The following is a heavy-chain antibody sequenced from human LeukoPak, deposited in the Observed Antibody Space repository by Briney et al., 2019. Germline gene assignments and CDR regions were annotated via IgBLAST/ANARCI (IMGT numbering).Heavy chain of an antibody. Sequence: PSETLSLTCAVYGGSFSGYYWSWLRQPPGKGLEWIGEINHSGSTNYNPSLKSRVTISVDTSKNQFSLKLSSVTAADTAVYYCARAGQHDAFDIWGQGTMVTVSS. D-gene: IGHD6-13*01. J-gene: IGHJ3*02. CDR1: GGSFSGYY. CDR3: ARAGQHDAFDI. V-gene: IGHV4-34*01. CDR2: INHSGST.